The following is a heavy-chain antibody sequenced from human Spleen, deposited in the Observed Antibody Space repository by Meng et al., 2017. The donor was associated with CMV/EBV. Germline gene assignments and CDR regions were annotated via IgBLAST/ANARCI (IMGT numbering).Heavy chain of an antibody. CDR2: TRNKANSYTT. CDR3: ARGSSGYYSPLGY. CDR1: GFTFSDHY. D-gene: IGHD3-22*01. V-gene: IGHV3-72*01. Sequence: EVQVLESGGGLVPPGGSLRLACAASGFTFSDHYMDWVRQAPGKGLEWVGRTRNKANSYTTEYAASVKGRFTISRDDSKNSLYLQMNSLKTEDTAVYYCARGSSGYYSPLGYWGQGTLVTVSS. J-gene: IGHJ4*02.